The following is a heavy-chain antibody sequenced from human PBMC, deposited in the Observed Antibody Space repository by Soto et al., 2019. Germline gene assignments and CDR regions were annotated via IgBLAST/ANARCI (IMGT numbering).Heavy chain of an antibody. D-gene: IGHD5-12*01. V-gene: IGHV1-69*02. CDR1: GDTFSKYI. CDR2: IIPLVDLA. CDR3: ATYPAGYIFYGLDI. J-gene: IGHJ6*02. Sequence: QVQLVQSGAEVKKPGSSVKVSCKASGDTFSKYIISWVRQAPGQGLEWMGRIIPLVDLANYPQRFQGRITVIADISTSTAFMELRSLRSEDTAVYYCATYPAGYIFYGLDIWGQGTTVTVSS.